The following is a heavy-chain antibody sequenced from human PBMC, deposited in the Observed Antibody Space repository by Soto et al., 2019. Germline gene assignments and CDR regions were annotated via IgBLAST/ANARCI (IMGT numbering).Heavy chain of an antibody. V-gene: IGHV3-23*01. J-gene: IGHJ5*02. CDR3: AKDGWLQSTRSWFAFFA. Sequence: TGGSLRLSCAAPGFTFCNYAMSWVRPAPGEGVEWVSAISGSGGDTYYVDSVKGRFTISRDNSKNTLYLQMNSLRVEDTAAYYCAKDGWLQSTRSWFAFFAWGQGTMVTVSS. D-gene: IGHD3-10*01. CDR2: ISGSGGDT. CDR1: GFTFCNYA.